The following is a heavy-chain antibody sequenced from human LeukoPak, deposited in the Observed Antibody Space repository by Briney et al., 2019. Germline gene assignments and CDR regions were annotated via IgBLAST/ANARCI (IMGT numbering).Heavy chain of an antibody. D-gene: IGHD3-3*01. J-gene: IGHJ6*02. CDR2: ISYDGSNK. CDR1: GFTFDDYA. CDR3: AREVYYDFWSGYRQTSRSRDRYYYYGMDV. V-gene: IGHV3-30-3*01. Sequence: PGRSLRLSCAASGFTFDDYAMHWVRQAPGKGLEWVAVISYDGSNKYYADSVKGRFTISRDNSKNTLYLQMNSLRAEDTAVYYCAREVYYDFWSGYRQTSRSRDRYYYYGMDVWGQGTTVTVSS.